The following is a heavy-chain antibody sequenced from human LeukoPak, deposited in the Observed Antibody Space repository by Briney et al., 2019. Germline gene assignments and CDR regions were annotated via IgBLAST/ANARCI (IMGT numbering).Heavy chain of an antibody. Sequence: GGSLRLSCAASGFTFSSYAMSWVRQPPGKGLEWVSAITGSGGSTYYADSVKGRFTISRDNSKNTLYLQMNSLRAEDTAVYYCAKKGVSSGYDFGFWGQGTMVTVSS. D-gene: IGHD3-22*01. CDR3: AKKGVSSGYDFGF. V-gene: IGHV3-23*01. CDR1: GFTFSSYA. J-gene: IGHJ3*01. CDR2: ITGSGGST.